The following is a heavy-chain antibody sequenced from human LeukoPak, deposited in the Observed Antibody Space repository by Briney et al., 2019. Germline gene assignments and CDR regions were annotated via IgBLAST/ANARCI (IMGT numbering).Heavy chain of an antibody. Sequence: PGGSLRLSCAASGFTFNSFWMYWVRQAPGKGLLWVARINSDGIRTSHADSVQGRFTISRDNANNPRYLQMNSLRVEDTAVYYCARGGSGSGYHYYYYYMDVWGKGSTVTISS. V-gene: IGHV3-74*01. D-gene: IGHD3-22*01. J-gene: IGHJ6*03. CDR1: GFTFNSFW. CDR2: INSDGIRT. CDR3: ARGGSGSGYHYYYYYMDV.